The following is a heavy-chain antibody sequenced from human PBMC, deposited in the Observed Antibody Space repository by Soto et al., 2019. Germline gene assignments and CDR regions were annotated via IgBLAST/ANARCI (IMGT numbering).Heavy chain of an antibody. CDR2: IYWDDDK. D-gene: IGHD3-22*01. V-gene: IGHV2-5*02. CDR1: GFSLSTSGVG. J-gene: IGHJ1*01. CDR3: AHSGYIEYFQH. Sequence: QITLKESGPTLVKPTQTLTLTCTFSGFSLSTSGVGVGWIRQPPGKALEWLALIYWDDDKRYSPSLKSRLTXTXGTSKNQVVLTMTNMDPVDTATYYCAHSGYIEYFQHWGQGTLVTVSS.